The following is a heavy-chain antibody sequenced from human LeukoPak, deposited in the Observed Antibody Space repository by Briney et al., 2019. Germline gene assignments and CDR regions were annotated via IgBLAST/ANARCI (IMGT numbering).Heavy chain of an antibody. CDR2: INPYNGDT. D-gene: IGHD5-18*01. CDR3: ARVMHWDTAMARGRGTDV. V-gene: IGHV1-18*01. Sequence: ASVKVSCKASGYTFTTYGISWVRQAPGQGLEWMGWINPYNGDTNYAQKLQGRVTMTTDTSTSTAYMELRSLRSDDTAVYYCARVMHWDTAMARGRGTDVWGQGTTVTVSS. J-gene: IGHJ6*02. CDR1: GYTFTTYG.